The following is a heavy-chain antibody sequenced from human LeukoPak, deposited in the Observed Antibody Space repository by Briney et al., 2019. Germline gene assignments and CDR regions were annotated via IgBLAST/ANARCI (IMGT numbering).Heavy chain of an antibody. D-gene: IGHD4-23*01. CDR3: ARVQAYGGKGYFDY. J-gene: IGHJ4*02. CDR2: IYYSGRT. CDR1: GGSISSYY. V-gene: IGHV4-59*01. Sequence: SETLSLTCTVSGGSISSYYWSWIRQPPGNGLEWIGYIYYSGRTYYNPSLKSRVTISVDTSKNQFSLKLSSVTAADTAVYYCARVQAYGGKGYFDYWGQGTLVTVLS.